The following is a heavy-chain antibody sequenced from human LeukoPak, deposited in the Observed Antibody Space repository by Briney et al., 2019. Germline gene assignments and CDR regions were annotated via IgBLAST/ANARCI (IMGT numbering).Heavy chain of an antibody. Sequence: ASVKVSCKASGGTFSSYAISWGRQAAGQGLEWMGRIIPILGIANYAQKFQGRVTITADKSTSTAYMELSSMRSEDTAVYYCARFDSDTAMVPGGFDPWGQGTLVTVSS. V-gene: IGHV1-69*04. J-gene: IGHJ5*02. CDR2: IIPILGIA. D-gene: IGHD5-18*01. CDR1: GGTFSSYA. CDR3: ARFDSDTAMVPGGFDP.